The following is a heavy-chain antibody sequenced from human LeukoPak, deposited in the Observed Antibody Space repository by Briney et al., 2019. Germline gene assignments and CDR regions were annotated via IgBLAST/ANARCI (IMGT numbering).Heavy chain of an antibody. Sequence: SETLSLTCTVSGGSISSYYWSWIRQPPGKGLEWIGYIYYSGSTNYNPSLKSRVTISVDTSKNQFSLKLSSVTAADTAVYYCARGIKTRVRPYNWFDPWGQGTLVTVSS. J-gene: IGHJ5*02. V-gene: IGHV4-59*12. CDR2: IYYSGST. CDR3: ARGIKTRVRPYNWFDP. CDR1: GGSISSYY. D-gene: IGHD2-21*01.